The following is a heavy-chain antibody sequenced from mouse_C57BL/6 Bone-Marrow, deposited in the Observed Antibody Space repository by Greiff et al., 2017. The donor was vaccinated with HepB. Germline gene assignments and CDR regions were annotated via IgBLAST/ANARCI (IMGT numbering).Heavy chain of an antibody. CDR1: GFTFSDYG. Sequence: EVKLVESGGGLVKPGGSLKLSCAASGFTFSDYGMHWVRQAPEKGLEWVAYISSGSSTIYYADTVKGRFTISRDNAKNTLFLQMTSLRSEDTAMYYCARRVTTVVEDYFEYWGQGTTLTVSS. J-gene: IGHJ2*01. CDR2: ISSGSSTI. V-gene: IGHV5-17*01. CDR3: ARRVTTVVEDYFEY. D-gene: IGHD1-1*01.